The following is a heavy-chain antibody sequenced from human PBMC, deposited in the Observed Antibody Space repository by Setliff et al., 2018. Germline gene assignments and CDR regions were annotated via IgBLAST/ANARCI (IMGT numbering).Heavy chain of an antibody. Sequence: GGSLRLSCAASGFIFSSYGMHWVRQAPGKGPEWVAFTRYDGSSKYHADSVKGRFTISRDNSKNTLYLQMNSLRPEDTAVYYCMKVSGRFDAGFDSWGQGTLVTVSS. CDR3: MKVSGRFDAGFDS. J-gene: IGHJ4*02. D-gene: IGHD3-3*01. V-gene: IGHV3-30*02. CDR1: GFIFSSYG. CDR2: TRYDGSSK.